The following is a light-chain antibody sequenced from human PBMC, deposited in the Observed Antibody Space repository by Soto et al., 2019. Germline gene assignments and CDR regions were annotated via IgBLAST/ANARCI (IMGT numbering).Light chain of an antibody. J-gene: IGKJ4*01. CDR2: ATS. CDR3: LQHGAWPLA. CDR1: QSVGNN. V-gene: IGKV3-15*01. Sequence: EIVLTQSPATLSVSPGERATLSCRASQSVGNNFAWYQQKPGQAPRLLVFATSSRATGVPARFSGSVSGTECPLTISSLHSEDFADYYCLQHGAWPLAFGGGAKVVI.